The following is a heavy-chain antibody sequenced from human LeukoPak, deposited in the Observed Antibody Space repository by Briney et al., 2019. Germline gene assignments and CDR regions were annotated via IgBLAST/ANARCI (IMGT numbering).Heavy chain of an antibody. D-gene: IGHD3-22*01. V-gene: IGHV1-18*01. CDR2: ISAYNGDT. CDR3: ARMGVYYYDSSSPEGYAFDI. CDR1: GGTFSSYA. Sequence: ASVKVSCKASGGTFSSYAITWVRQSPGQGLEWMGWISAYNGDTNYAQKFQGRVTMTTDTSTSTAYMELRSLRSDDTAVYYCARMGVYYYDSSSPEGYAFDIWGQGTMVTVSS. J-gene: IGHJ3*02.